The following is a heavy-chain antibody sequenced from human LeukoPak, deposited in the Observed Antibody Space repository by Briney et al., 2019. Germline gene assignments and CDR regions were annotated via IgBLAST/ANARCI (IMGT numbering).Heavy chain of an antibody. CDR2: IYHSGST. CDR3: AKNPYDSSGYYLDY. J-gene: IGHJ4*02. V-gene: IGHV4-4*02. Sequence: SETLSLTCAVSGGSISSSNWWSWVRQPPGKGLEWIGEIYHSGSTNYNPSLKSRVTISVDKSKNQFSLKLSSVTAADTAVYYCAKNPYDSSGYYLDYWGQGTLVTVSS. D-gene: IGHD3-22*01. CDR1: GGSISSSNW.